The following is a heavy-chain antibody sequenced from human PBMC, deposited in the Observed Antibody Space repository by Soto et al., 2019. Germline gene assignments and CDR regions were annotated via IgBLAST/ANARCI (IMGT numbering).Heavy chain of an antibody. CDR1: GGSISSSSYY. D-gene: IGHD6-13*01. Sequence: QLQLQESGPGLVKPSETLSLTCTVSGGSISSSSYYWGWIRQPPGKGLEWIGSIYYSGSTYYNPSLKSRVTISVDTSKNQFSLKLSSVTAADTAVYYCARRGIAAAGTYYYGMDVWGQGTTVTVSS. CDR2: IYYSGST. CDR3: ARRGIAAAGTYYYGMDV. J-gene: IGHJ6*02. V-gene: IGHV4-39*01.